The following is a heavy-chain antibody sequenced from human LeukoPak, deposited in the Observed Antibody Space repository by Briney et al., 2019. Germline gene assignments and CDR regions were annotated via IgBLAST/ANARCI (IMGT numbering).Heavy chain of an antibody. J-gene: IGHJ4*02. CDR1: VHTFTGYY. D-gene: IGHD4-4*01. CDR3: ARATGPSDYFDY. V-gene: IGHV1-2*02. Sequence: ASVKVSCKASVHTFTGYYMHWVRQAPGQGLEWMGWINPNSGGTNYAQKFQGRVTMTRDTSISTAYMELSRLRADDTAVYYCARATGPSDYFDYWGQGTLVTVSS. CDR2: INPNSGGT.